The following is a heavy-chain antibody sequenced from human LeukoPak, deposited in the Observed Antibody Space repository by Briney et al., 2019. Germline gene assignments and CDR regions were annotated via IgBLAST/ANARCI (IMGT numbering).Heavy chain of an antibody. J-gene: IGHJ3*02. CDR3: ARGSGDLYGDYAFDI. Sequence: SVKVSCKASGGTFSSYAISWVRQAPGQGLEWMVRIIPIFGTANYAQKFQGRVTITTDESTSTAYMELSSLRSEDTAVYYCARGSGDLYGDYAFDIWGPGTMVTVSS. D-gene: IGHD4-17*01. V-gene: IGHV1-69*05. CDR1: GGTFSSYA. CDR2: IIPIFGTA.